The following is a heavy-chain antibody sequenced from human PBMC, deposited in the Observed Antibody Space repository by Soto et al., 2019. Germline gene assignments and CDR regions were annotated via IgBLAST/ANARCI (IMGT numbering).Heavy chain of an antibody. V-gene: IGHV3-15*07. D-gene: IGHD3-16*01. Sequence: PGGSLRLSCVASGFNFNNAWMNWVRQAPGKGLEWVGRIKSEADGGTTDYAAPVKGRFAISRDDSKNTMYLQMNSLKTEDTAVYHCITYPQLGISWGQGTLVTVSS. J-gene: IGHJ5*02. CDR2: IKSEADGGTT. CDR1: GFNFNNAW. CDR3: ITYPQLGIS.